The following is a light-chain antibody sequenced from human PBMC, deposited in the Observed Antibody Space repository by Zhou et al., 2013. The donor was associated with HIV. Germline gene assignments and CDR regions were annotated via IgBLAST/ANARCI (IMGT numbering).Light chain of an antibody. V-gene: IGKV1-9*01. CDR2: AAS. Sequence: IQLTQSPSSLSASVGDRVTITCRASEGVSTYLAWYQQKPGKAPKLLIYAASTLQSGVPSRFSGSGSGTDFTLTISCLQSEDFATYYCQQYYSYPPTFGPGTKVDIK. CDR3: QQYYSYPPT. CDR1: EGVSTY. J-gene: IGKJ3*01.